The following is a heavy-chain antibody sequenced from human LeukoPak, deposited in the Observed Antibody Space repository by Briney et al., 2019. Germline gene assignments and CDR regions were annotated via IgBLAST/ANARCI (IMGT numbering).Heavy chain of an antibody. V-gene: IGHV4-34*01. CDR3: ANKRPYCSSTSCRRSNWFDP. J-gene: IGHJ5*02. D-gene: IGHD2-2*01. Sequence: SETLSLTCAVYGGSFSGYYWSWIRQPPGKGLEWIGEINHSGSTNYNPSLKSRVTISVDTSKNQFSLKLSSVTAADTAVYYCANKRPYCSSTSCRRSNWFDPWGQGTLVTVSS. CDR2: INHSGST. CDR1: GGSFSGYY.